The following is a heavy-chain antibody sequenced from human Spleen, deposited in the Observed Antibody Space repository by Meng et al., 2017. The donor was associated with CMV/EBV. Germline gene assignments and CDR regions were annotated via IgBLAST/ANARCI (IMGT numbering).Heavy chain of an antibody. J-gene: IGHJ4*02. CDR1: RFTFSSYA. CDR2: IYSDAIYT. CDR3: AKFREKNSGVTSLDY. D-gene: IGHD2-15*01. Sequence: GESLKISCTASRFTFSSYAMSWVRQAPGKGLEWVSVIYSDAIYTYYADSVKGRFTISRDNSKNTLYLQMSSLRAEDTAVYYCAKFREKNSGVTSLDYWGQGTLVTVSS. V-gene: IGHV3-23*03.